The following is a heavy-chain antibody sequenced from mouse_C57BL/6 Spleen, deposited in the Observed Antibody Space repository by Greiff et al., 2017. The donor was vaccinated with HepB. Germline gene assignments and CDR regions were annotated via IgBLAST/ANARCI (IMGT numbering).Heavy chain of an antibody. V-gene: IGHV4-1*01. D-gene: IGHD1-1*01. J-gene: IGHJ3*01. CDR2: INPDSSTI. CDR3: ARPEGSSYSAWFAY. CDR1: GVAFSRSW. Sequence: GVAFSRSWMSWVRRAPGKGLEWIGEINPDSSTINYAPSLKDKFIISRDNAKNTLYLQMSKVRSEDTALYYCARPEGSSYSAWFAYWGQGTLVTVSA.